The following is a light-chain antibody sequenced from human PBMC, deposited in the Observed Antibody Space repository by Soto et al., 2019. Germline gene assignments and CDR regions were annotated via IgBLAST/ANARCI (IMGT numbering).Light chain of an antibody. CDR1: SSDIGRYNF. V-gene: IGLV2-14*01. CDR3: SSYTSVTTFVV. CDR2: EVT. Sequence: QSALTQPASVSGSPGQSITISCTGTSSDIGRYNFVSWYQQQPGKAPKLLVYEVTNRPSGVSNRFSGSKSGNTASLTIFGLQTEDEADYYCSSYTSVTTFVVFGTGTKVTVI. J-gene: IGLJ1*01.